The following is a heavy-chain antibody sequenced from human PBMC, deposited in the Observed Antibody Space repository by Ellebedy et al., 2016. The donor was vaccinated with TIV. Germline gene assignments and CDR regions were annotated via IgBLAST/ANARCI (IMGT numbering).Heavy chain of an antibody. V-gene: IGHV4-34*01. J-gene: IGHJ6*02. D-gene: IGHD3-10*01. CDR2: MHHSGST. Sequence: MPSETLSLTCAIYGGSFSGYYWSWIRQPPGKGLEWIGEMHHSGSTNYNPSLKSRVTISVDTSKNQFSLKLSSVTAADTAMYYCARGRGTMVRGVMKYYYYYGMDVWGQGTTVTVSS. CDR3: ARGRGTMVRGVMKYYYYYGMDV. CDR1: GGSFSGYY.